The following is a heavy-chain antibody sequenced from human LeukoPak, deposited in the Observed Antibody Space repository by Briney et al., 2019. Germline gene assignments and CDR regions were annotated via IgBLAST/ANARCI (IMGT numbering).Heavy chain of an antibody. CDR1: GYTLTSYD. D-gene: IGHD5-18*01. CDR3: ARGIQLWLLFDP. J-gene: IGHJ5*02. V-gene: IGHV1-18*01. CDR2: ISAYNGNT. Sequence: RASVKVSCKASGYTLTSYDINWVRQAPGQGLEWMGWISAYNGNTNYAQKLQGRVTMTTDTSTSTAYMELRSLRSDDTAVYYCARGIQLWLLFDPWGQGTLVTVSS.